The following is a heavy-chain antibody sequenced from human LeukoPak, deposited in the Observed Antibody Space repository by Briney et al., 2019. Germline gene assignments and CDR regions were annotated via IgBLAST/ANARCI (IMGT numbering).Heavy chain of an antibody. D-gene: IGHD6-6*01. CDR1: GYTFTGYY. CDR2: INPNSGGT. J-gene: IGHJ4*02. Sequence: ASVKVSCKASGYTFTGYYMHWVRQAPGQGLEWMGWINPNSGGTNYAQKFQGRVTMTRDTSISTAYMELSRLRSDDTAVYYCATDPRIAARPISYYFDYWGQGTLVTVSS. V-gene: IGHV1-2*02. CDR3: ATDPRIAARPISYYFDY.